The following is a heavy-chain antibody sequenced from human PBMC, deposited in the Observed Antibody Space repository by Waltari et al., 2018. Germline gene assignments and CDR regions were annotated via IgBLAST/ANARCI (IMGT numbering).Heavy chain of an antibody. CDR1: GYSFTGYY. CDR3: AVSYTGWYGDLDY. D-gene: IGHD6-19*01. J-gene: IGHJ4*02. V-gene: IGHV1-2*02. Sequence: QVLLVQSGAEVKKPGASVKVSCKASGYSFTGYYLHWVRQAPGQGLEWMGWINPNGVGTSYAQIVQGRVTMTRDTSISTAYMELSRLTSDDTAVYYCAVSYTGWYGDLDYWGQGTLVTVSS. CDR2: INPNGVGT.